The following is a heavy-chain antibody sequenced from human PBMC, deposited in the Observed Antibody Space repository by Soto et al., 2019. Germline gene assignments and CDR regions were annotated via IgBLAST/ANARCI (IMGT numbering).Heavy chain of an antibody. Sequence: SETLSLTCTVSCGSISSSSYYWGWIRQPPGKGLEWIGSIYYSGSTYYNPSLKSRVTISVDTSKNQFSLKLSSVTAADTAVYYCARVIAAAAPYYYYGMDVWGQGTTVTVSS. J-gene: IGHJ6*02. CDR3: ARVIAAAAPYYYYGMDV. CDR2: IYYSGST. CDR1: CGSISSSSYY. D-gene: IGHD6-13*01. V-gene: IGHV4-39*01.